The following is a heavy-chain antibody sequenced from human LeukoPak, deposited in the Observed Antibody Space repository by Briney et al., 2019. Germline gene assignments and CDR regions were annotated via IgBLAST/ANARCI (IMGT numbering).Heavy chain of an antibody. CDR2: MNPNSGNT. Sequence: ASVKVSCKTSGYTFTSYDINWVRQATGQGLEWMGWMNPNSGNTGYAQKFQGWVTMTRDTSISTAYMELSRLRSDDTAVYYCARDNYGSGEANWFDPWGQGTLVTVSS. CDR1: GYTFTSYD. V-gene: IGHV1-8*01. J-gene: IGHJ5*02. D-gene: IGHD3-10*01. CDR3: ARDNYGSGEANWFDP.